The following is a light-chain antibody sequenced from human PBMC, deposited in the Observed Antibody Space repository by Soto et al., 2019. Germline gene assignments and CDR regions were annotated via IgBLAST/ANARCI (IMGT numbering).Light chain of an antibody. V-gene: IGKV3-15*01. Sequence: EIVMTQSPATLSVSPGERATLSCRASQSVSSNLAWYQQKPGQAPRLLMYGASTRATGIPARFSGSGSGTEFTLTISSLQSEDFAVYYCQQYHNWPSTFGQGTKVEIK. CDR2: GAS. CDR1: QSVSSN. J-gene: IGKJ1*01. CDR3: QQYHNWPST.